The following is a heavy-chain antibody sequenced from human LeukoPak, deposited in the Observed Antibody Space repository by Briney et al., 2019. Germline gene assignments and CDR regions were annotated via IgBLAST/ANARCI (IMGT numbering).Heavy chain of an antibody. V-gene: IGHV4-39*01. Sequence: SETLSLTCTVSGGSISSSSYYWGWIRQPPGKGLEWIGSIYYSGSTYYNPSLKSRITISVDTSKNQFSLKLSSVTAADTAVYYCARHTSDAFDIWGQGTMVTVSS. D-gene: IGHD3-3*01. CDR3: ARHTSDAFDI. CDR1: GGSISSSSYY. CDR2: IYYSGST. J-gene: IGHJ3*02.